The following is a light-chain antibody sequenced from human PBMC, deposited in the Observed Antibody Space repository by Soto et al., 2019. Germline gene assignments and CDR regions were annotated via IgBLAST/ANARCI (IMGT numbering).Light chain of an antibody. J-gene: IGLJ3*02. CDR3: QYFHSSDHV. CDR2: EDN. Sequence: NFMLTQPHSVSETPGKTVTISCTRSSGSIASNYVHWYQQRPGISPTTVIYEDNQRPSGVPDRFSGSIESSSNSASLTISGLKTEDEADYYGQYFHSSDHVFGRGTKLTVL. V-gene: IGLV6-57*01. CDR1: SGSIASNY.